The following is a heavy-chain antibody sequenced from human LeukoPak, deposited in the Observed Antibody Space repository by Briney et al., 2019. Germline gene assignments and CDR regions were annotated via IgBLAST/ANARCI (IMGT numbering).Heavy chain of an antibody. CDR3: ARDSDWALEY. CDR1: GFTFGSYA. V-gene: IGHV3-7*01. Sequence: GGSLRLSCAASGFTFGSYAMSWVRQAPGKGLEWVAHMNQDGTEISYADSVKGRFTISRDNAKSSLYLQMYSLGADDTAIYYCARDSDWALEYWGQGTLVTVSS. CDR2: MNQDGTEI. J-gene: IGHJ4*02. D-gene: IGHD3-9*01.